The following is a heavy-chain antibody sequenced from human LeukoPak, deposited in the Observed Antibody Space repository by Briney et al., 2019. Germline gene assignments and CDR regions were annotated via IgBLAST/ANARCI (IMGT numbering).Heavy chain of an antibody. CDR2: IYYSGST. D-gene: IGHD5-18*01. CDR1: GGSISSYY. CDR3: ARETAITERAFDY. J-gene: IGHJ4*02. Sequence: SETLSLTCTVSGGSISSYYWSWIRQPPGKGLEWIGYIYYSGSTNYNPSLKSRVTISVDTSKNQFSLKLSSVTAADAAVYYCARETAITERAFDYWGQGTLVTVSS. V-gene: IGHV4-59*01.